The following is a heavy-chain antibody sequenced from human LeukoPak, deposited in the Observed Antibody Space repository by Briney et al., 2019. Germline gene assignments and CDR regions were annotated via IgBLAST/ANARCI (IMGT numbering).Heavy chain of an antibody. D-gene: IGHD3-22*01. CDR2: IYSSGST. CDR1: GGSISSGGYY. J-gene: IGHJ4*02. V-gene: IGHV4-61*02. Sequence: PSETLSLTCTVSGGSISSGGYYWSWIRQPAGKGLEWIGRIYSSGSTNYNPSLKSRVTISVDTSKNHFSLKLSSVTAADTAVYYCARDFLLGYYDTSGYSVWGQGTLVTVSS. CDR3: ARDFLLGYYDTSGYSV.